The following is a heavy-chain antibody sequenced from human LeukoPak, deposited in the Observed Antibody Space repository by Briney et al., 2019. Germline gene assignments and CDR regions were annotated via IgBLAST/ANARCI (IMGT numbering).Heavy chain of an antibody. J-gene: IGHJ4*02. D-gene: IGHD6-13*01. CDR1: GYTFTGYY. Sequence: ASVKVSCKASGYTFTGYYMHWVRQAPGQGLEWMGWINPNSGGTNYAQKFQGRVTMTRDTSISTAYMELSRLRSDDTAVYYCARVPGYSISWYDYWGQGTLVTVSS. V-gene: IGHV1-2*02. CDR2: INPNSGGT. CDR3: ARVPGYSISWYDY.